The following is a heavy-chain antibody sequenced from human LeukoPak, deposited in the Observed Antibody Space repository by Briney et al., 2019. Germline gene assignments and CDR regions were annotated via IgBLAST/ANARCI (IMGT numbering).Heavy chain of an antibody. D-gene: IGHD4-17*01. J-gene: IGHJ4*02. CDR2: ISYDGSNK. V-gene: IGHV3-30*04. CDR1: GFTFSSYA. Sequence: PGRSLRLSCAASGFTFSSYAMHWVRQAPGKGLEWVAVISYDGSNKYYADSVKGRFTISRDNSKNTLYLQMNSLRGEDTAVYYCARDWGTVTRNYFDYWGQGTLVTVSS. CDR3: ARDWGTVTRNYFDY.